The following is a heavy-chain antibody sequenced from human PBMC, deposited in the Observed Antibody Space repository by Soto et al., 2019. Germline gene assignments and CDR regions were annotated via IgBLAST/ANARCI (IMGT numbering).Heavy chain of an antibody. CDR1: GYTFTSFA. D-gene: IGHD6-19*01. J-gene: IGHJ4*02. CDR2: INAANDNT. Sequence: QIQLVQSGAEVKKPGASVKVSCKASGYTFTSFAMHWVRQAPGQRLEWMGWINAANDNTEYSQNFQGRATFTRDTSASTAYMELSSLRSEDTAVHYCLRGAGISSWILDYWGQGTLVTVSS. V-gene: IGHV1-3*01. CDR3: LRGAGISSWILDY.